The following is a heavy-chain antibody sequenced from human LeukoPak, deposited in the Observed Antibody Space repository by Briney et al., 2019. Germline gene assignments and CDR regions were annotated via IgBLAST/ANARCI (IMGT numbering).Heavy chain of an antibody. CDR1: GGSISSYY. V-gene: IGHV4-4*07. CDR3: ASVDTAMYDAFDI. Sequence: SETLSLTCTVSGGSISSYYWSWLRQPAGKGLEWIGRIYTSGSTNYNPSLKSRVTMSVDTSKNQFSLKLSSVTAADTAVYYCASVDTAMYDAFDIWGQGTMVTVSS. D-gene: IGHD5-18*01. J-gene: IGHJ3*02. CDR2: IYTSGST.